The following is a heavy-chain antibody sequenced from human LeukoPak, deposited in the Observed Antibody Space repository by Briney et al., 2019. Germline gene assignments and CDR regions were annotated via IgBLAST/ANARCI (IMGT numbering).Heavy chain of an antibody. V-gene: IGHV1-18*01. J-gene: IGHJ4*02. Sequence: PKASVKVSCKASGYTFTSYGISWVRQAPGQGLEWMGWISAYNGNTKYSQKFQGRVTITRDTSASTAYMELSSLRSEDTAVYYCARDAYGDYVWDYWGQGTLVTVSS. D-gene: IGHD4-17*01. CDR2: ISAYNGNT. CDR3: ARDAYGDYVWDY. CDR1: GYTFTSYG.